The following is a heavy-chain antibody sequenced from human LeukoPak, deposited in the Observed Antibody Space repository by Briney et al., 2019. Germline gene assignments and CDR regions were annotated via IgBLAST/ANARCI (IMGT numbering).Heavy chain of an antibody. Sequence: GGSLRLSCAASGFTFSSYSMNWVRQAPGEGLEWVSAISAGGGSTYYADSVKGRFTISRDNSRNTLYLQMNSLRAEDTAVYYCAKRQSPGYGDSIDYWGQGTLVTVSS. CDR3: AKRQSPGYGDSIDY. CDR1: GFTFSSYS. D-gene: IGHD4-17*01. CDR2: ISAGGGST. V-gene: IGHV3-23*01. J-gene: IGHJ4*02.